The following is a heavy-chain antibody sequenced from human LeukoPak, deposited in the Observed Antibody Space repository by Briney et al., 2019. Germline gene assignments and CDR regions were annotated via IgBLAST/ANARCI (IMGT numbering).Heavy chain of an antibody. D-gene: IGHD3-22*01. V-gene: IGHV4-34*01. Sequence: PSETLSLTCAVYGGSFSGYYWSWLRQPPGKGLEWIGEINHSGSTNYNPSLKSRVTISVDTSKNQFSLKLSSVTAADTAVYYCAGDSSGYYYHAFDIWGQGTMVTVSS. J-gene: IGHJ3*02. CDR2: INHSGST. CDR3: AGDSSGYYYHAFDI. CDR1: GGSFSGYY.